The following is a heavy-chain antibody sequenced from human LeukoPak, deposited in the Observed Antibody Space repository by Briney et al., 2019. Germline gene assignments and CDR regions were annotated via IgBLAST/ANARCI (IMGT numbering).Heavy chain of an antibody. Sequence: ASVKVSCKASGYAFTVYYMHWVRQAPGQGLEWMGWINPNSGATSYAQRFQGRVTMTRDTSISTAYMELSGLTSDDTAVYYCAHNPPYRTSTSCYNDYWGQGTLVTVSS. CDR1: GYAFTVYY. CDR3: AHNPPYRTSTSCYNDY. CDR2: INPNSGAT. V-gene: IGHV1-2*02. J-gene: IGHJ4*02. D-gene: IGHD2-2*02.